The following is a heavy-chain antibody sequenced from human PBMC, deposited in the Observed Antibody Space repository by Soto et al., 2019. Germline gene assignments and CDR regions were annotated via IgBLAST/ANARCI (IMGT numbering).Heavy chain of an antibody. V-gene: IGHV1-46*03. CDR2: INPSGGST. CDR1: GYTFTSYY. CDR3: AREQQMVVPPHFDY. Sequence: QVQLVQSGAEVKKPGASVKVSCKASGYTFTSYYMHWVRQAPGQGLEWMGIINPSGGSTSYAQKFQGRVTMTRDTCTSTVCMEPSRLRSEDTAVSYCAREQQMVVPPHFDYWGQGTLVTVSS. D-gene: IGHD6-13*01. J-gene: IGHJ4*02.